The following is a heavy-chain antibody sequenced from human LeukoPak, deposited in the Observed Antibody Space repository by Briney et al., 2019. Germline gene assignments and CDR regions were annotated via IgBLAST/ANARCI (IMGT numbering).Heavy chain of an antibody. CDR1: GGSISSYY. J-gene: IGHJ6*03. CDR2: IYTSGST. CDR3: ARDSLTRRPRYYYYMDV. V-gene: IGHV4-4*07. Sequence: SETLSLTCTVSGGSISSYYWSWIRQPAGKGLEWIGRIYTSGSTNYNPSLKSRVTMSVDTSKNQFSLKLSSVTAADTAVYYCARDSLTRRPRYYYYMDVWGKGTTVTVSS. D-gene: IGHD4/OR15-4a*01.